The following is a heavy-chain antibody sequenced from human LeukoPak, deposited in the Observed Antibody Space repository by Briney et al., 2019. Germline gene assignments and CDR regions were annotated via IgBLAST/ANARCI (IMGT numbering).Heavy chain of an antibody. Sequence: SETLSLTCAVSGGSISSGGYSWSWIRQPPGKGLEWIGYIYYSGSTYYNPSLKSRVTISVDTSKNQFSLKLSSVTAADTAVYYCARSVEGYCSGGSCYSYYYYMDVWGKGTTVTVSS. CDR2: IYYSGST. J-gene: IGHJ6*03. CDR3: ARSVEGYCSGGSCYSYYYYMDV. D-gene: IGHD2-15*01. V-gene: IGHV4-30-4*07. CDR1: GGSISSGGYS.